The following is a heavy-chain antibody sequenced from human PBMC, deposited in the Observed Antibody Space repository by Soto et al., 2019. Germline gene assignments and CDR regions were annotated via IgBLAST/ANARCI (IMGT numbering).Heavy chain of an antibody. CDR3: ARSREFDY. V-gene: IGHV4-30-2*01. J-gene: IGHJ4*02. Sequence: SETLSLTCGVSGGSLIGATYSWNCIRQPPGKGLEWIGYIFPSGTTYYNPSLKSRVTISIDVSKNQFSLSLRSLTAADTAAYYCARSREFDYWSQGTLVTVSS. CDR1: GGSLIGATYS. CDR2: IFPSGTT.